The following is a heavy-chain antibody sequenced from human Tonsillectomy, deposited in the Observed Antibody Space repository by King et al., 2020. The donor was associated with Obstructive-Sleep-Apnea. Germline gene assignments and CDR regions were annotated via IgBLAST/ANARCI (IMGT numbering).Heavy chain of an antibody. Sequence: VQLVESGGGVVQPGRSLRLSCAASGFTFSSYAMHWVRQAPGKGLEWVAVISYDGSNKYYADSVKGRFTISRDNSKNTLYLQMNSLRAEDTAVYYCARDPISYRGSYFKTVSWFDPWGQGTLVTVSS. CDR1: GFTFSSYA. D-gene: IGHD1-26*01. CDR3: ARDPISYRGSYFKTVSWFDP. J-gene: IGHJ5*02. CDR2: ISYDGSNK. V-gene: IGHV3-30*04.